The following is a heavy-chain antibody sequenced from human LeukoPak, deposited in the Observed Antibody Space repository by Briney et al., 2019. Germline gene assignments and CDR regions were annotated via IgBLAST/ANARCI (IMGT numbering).Heavy chain of an antibody. D-gene: IGHD3-10*01. CDR3: ARSSSNYYGSGSLFFDN. CDR1: GYTLTELS. J-gene: IGHJ4*02. CDR2: FDPEDGET. Sequence: GASVKVSCKVSGYTLTELSMHWVRQAPGKGLEWMGGFDPEDGETIYAQKFQGRVTMTTDTSTSTAYMELRSLRSDDTAVYYCARSSSNYYGSGSLFFDNWGQGTLVTVSS. V-gene: IGHV1-24*01.